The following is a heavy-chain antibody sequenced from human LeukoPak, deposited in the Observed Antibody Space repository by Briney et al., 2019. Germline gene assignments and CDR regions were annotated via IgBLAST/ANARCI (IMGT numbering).Heavy chain of an antibody. CDR3: ARLAIAARIIDY. Sequence: GASVKVSCKTSGYTFTGFYLHWVRQAPGQGLEWMGWINPNSGGTNYAQKFQGRVAMTRDTSISTAYMELSSLRSDDTAVYYCARLAIAARIIDYWGQRTQVTVSS. V-gene: IGHV1-2*02. D-gene: IGHD6-6*01. J-gene: IGHJ4*02. CDR1: GYTFTGFY. CDR2: INPNSGGT.